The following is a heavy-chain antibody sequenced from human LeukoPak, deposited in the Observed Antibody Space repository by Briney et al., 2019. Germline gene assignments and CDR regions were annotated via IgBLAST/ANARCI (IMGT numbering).Heavy chain of an antibody. D-gene: IGHD3-10*01. CDR2: ISGSGGST. V-gene: IGHV3-23*01. CDR3: AKDRGVIKYYFDY. Sequence: PGGSLRLSCAASGFTFSSYAMSWVRQAPGKGLEWVSSISGSGGSTYYADSVKGRFTISRDNSKNTLYLQMNSLRAEDTAVYYCAKDRGVIKYYFDYWGQGTLVTVSS. CDR1: GFTFSSYA. J-gene: IGHJ4*02.